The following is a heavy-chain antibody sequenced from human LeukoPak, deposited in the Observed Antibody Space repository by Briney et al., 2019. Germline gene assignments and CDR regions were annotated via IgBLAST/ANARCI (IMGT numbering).Heavy chain of an antibody. Sequence: PETLSLTCTVSGGSISSSSYYWGWIRQPPGKGLEWIGSIYYSGSTYYNPSLKSRVTISVDTSKNQFSLKLSSVTAADTAVYYCARHGSLYSWFDPWGQGTLVTVSS. CDR3: ARHGSLYSWFDP. D-gene: IGHD3-10*01. J-gene: IGHJ5*02. CDR2: IYYSGST. CDR1: GGSISSSSYY. V-gene: IGHV4-39*01.